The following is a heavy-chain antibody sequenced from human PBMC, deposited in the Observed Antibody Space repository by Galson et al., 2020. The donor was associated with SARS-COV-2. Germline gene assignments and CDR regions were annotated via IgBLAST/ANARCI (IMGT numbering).Heavy chain of an antibody. Sequence: SETLSLTCTVSGDSINSGTFYWSWVRQPAGKGLEWIGRVYSSGVNYYHPSHKSRVTIATDTSKNQFSLKLTSVTAADTAIYYCTRGGACSGGSCHSPYFDSWGQGTLVTVSS. D-gene: IGHD2-15*01. CDR3: TRGGACSGGSCHSPYFDS. CDR1: GDSINSGTFY. CDR2: VYSSGVN. J-gene: IGHJ4*02. V-gene: IGHV4-61*02.